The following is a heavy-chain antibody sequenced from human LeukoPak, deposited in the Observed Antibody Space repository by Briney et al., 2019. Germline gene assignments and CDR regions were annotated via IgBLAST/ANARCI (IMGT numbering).Heavy chain of an antibody. CDR1: GGSISSYY. J-gene: IGHJ4*02. CDR2: IYYTGST. V-gene: IGHV4-59*01. CDR3: AGRQRWPFDY. Sequence: SETLSLTCTVSGGSISSYYWSWIRQPPGKGLEWIGYIYYTGSTNYNPSLKSRVTISVDTSENQFSLKLSSVTAADTAVYYCAGRQRWPFDYWGEGTLVTVSS. D-gene: IGHD4-23*01.